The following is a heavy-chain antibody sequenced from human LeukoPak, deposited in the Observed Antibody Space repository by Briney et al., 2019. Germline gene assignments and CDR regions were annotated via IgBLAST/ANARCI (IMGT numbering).Heavy chain of an antibody. CDR3: ARDNPVESLQFGDDAFDI. J-gene: IGHJ3*02. Sequence: GGSLRLSCAASGFTFSSYSMNWVRQAPGKGLEWVSSISSSSSYIYNADSVKGRFTISRDNAKNSLYLQMNSLRAEDTAVYYCARDNPVESLQFGDDAFDIWGQGTMVTVSS. CDR2: ISSSSSYI. D-gene: IGHD5-24*01. CDR1: GFTFSSYS. V-gene: IGHV3-21*01.